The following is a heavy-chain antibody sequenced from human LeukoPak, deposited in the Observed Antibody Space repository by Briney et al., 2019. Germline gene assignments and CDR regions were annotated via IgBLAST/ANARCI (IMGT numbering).Heavy chain of an antibody. CDR2: ISSDGGST. CDR3: ARGVLARGSSGWYFDY. Sequence: GGSLRLSCAASRFTFSSYAMHWVRQAPGKGLEYVSAISSDGGSTYYANSVKGRFIISRDNSKNTLYLQMGSLRAEDMAVYYCARGVLARGSSGWYFDYWGQGTLVTVSS. J-gene: IGHJ4*02. V-gene: IGHV3-64*01. D-gene: IGHD6-19*01. CDR1: RFTFSSYA.